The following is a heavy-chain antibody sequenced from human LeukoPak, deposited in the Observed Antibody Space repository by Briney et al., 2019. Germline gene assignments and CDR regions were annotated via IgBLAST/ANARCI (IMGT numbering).Heavy chain of an antibody. Sequence: AGGSLRLSCAASGFTFSSYSVNWVRQAPGKGLEWVSYISSSSSMIYYADSVKGRFTISRDNPKNTLYLQMNSLRAEDTAVCYCARDWKYCSGGTCYGGFDYWGQGTLVTVSS. CDR1: GFTFSSYS. V-gene: IGHV3-48*01. J-gene: IGHJ4*02. CDR2: ISSSSSMI. D-gene: IGHD2-15*01. CDR3: ARDWKYCSGGTCYGGFDY.